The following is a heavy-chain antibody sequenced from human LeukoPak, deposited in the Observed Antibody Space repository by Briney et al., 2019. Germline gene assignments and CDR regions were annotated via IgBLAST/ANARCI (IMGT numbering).Heavy chain of an antibody. V-gene: IGHV3-7*01. CDR2: IKQDGSER. D-gene: IGHD6-13*01. J-gene: IGHJ4*02. CDR1: GFTFSNYW. Sequence: GGSLRLSCAASGFTFSNYWMSWVRQAPGRGLEWVANIKQDGSERYYVDSVKGRFTVSRDNAKNSLYLQMNSLRAEDTAVYSCARDGVSGYTTSWYDYWGQGSLLTV. CDR3: ARDGVSGYTTSWYDY.